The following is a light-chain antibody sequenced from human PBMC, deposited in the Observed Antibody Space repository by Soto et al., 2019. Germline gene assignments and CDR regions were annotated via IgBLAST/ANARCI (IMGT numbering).Light chain of an antibody. V-gene: IGLV2-14*01. CDR2: EVS. CDR1: SSDIGPYNS. Sequence: QSALTQPASVSGSPGQSITISCTGTSSDIGPYNSVSWYQHHPGKAPKLIIHEVSTRPSGVSNRFSGSKSGNTASLTISGLQTEDEADYYCSSYLSTSAIGFGGGTKVTVL. J-gene: IGLJ3*02. CDR3: SSYLSTSAIG.